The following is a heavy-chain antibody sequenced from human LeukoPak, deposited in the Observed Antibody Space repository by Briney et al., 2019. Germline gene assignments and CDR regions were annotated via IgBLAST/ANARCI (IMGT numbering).Heavy chain of an antibody. Sequence: PSETLSLTCAVYGGSFSGYYWSWIRQPPGKGLEWIGEINHSGSTNYNPSLKSRVTISVDTSKNQFSPKLSSVTAADTAVYYCASFGPAAKDYWGQGTLVTVSS. D-gene: IGHD6-13*01. CDR3: ASFGPAAKDY. CDR2: INHSGST. V-gene: IGHV4-34*01. J-gene: IGHJ4*02. CDR1: GGSFSGYY.